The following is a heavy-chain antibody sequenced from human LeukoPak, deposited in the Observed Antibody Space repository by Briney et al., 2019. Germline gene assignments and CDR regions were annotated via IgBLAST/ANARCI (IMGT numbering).Heavy chain of an antibody. CDR3: ARARQRLDYYYYGMDV. V-gene: IGHV1-18*01. D-gene: IGHD6-25*01. CDR2: ISAYNGNT. J-gene: IGHJ6*02. CDR1: GYTFTSYG. Sequence: ASVKVSCKASGYTFTSYGISWVRQAPGQGLEWMGWISAYNGNTNYAQKLQGRVTMTTDTSTSTAYMELRSLRSDDTAVYYCARARQRLDYYYYGMDVWGQGTTVTVSS.